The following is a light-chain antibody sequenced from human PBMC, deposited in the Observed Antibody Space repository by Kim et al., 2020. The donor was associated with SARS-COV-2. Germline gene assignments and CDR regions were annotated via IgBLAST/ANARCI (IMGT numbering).Light chain of an antibody. CDR2: AAS. CDR1: QGISSH. J-gene: IGKJ3*01. Sequence: ASVGDRVTITCRASQGISSHLVWYQQKPGKAPKLLIFAASTLHSGVPSRFSGSASGTDFTLTISSLQPEDFATYYCQQTHSSPFTFGPGTKVDIK. V-gene: IGKV1-9*01. CDR3: QQTHSSPFT.